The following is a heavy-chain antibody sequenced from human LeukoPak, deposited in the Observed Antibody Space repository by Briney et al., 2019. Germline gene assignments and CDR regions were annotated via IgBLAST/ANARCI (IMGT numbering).Heavy chain of an antibody. CDR3: ARESSGYYRTNSGDY. D-gene: IGHD3-22*01. Sequence: GSLRLSCAASGFTFISYGMHWVRQAPGKGLEWVAVISKDGSDKKYADSVKGRFIISRDNSRNTLYLQMNSLRAEDTAVYYCARESSGYYRTNSGDYWGQGTLVTVSS. J-gene: IGHJ4*02. CDR1: GFTFISYG. V-gene: IGHV3-30*03. CDR2: ISKDGSDK.